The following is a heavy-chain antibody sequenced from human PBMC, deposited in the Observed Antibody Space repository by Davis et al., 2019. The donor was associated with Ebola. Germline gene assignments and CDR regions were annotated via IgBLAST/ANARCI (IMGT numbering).Heavy chain of an antibody. CDR2: IDPSDSYT. CDR3: ASLGYCSSTSCYNSDG. J-gene: IGHJ4*02. V-gene: IGHV5-10-1*01. CDR1: GYSFTSYW. Sequence: GESLKISCKGSGYSFTSYWISWVRQMPGKGLEWMGRIDPSDSYTNYSPSFQGHVTISADKSISTAYLQWSSLKASDTAMYYCASLGYCSSTSCYNSDGWGQGTLVTVSS. D-gene: IGHD2-2*02.